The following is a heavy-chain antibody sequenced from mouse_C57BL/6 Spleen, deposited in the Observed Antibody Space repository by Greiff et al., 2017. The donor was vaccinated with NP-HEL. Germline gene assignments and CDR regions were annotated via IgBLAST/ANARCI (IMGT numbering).Heavy chain of an antibody. J-gene: IGHJ1*03. CDR3: ASGYYDYGSYWYFDV. CDR1: GFTFSDYG. Sequence: EVKLMESGGGLVKPGGSLKLSCAASGFTFSDYGMHWVRQAPEKGLEWVAYISSGSSPIYYAATVKGRFTISRDNAKNTLFLQMTSLRSEDTAMYYCASGYYDYGSYWYFDVWGTGTTVTVSS. D-gene: IGHD2-4*01. V-gene: IGHV5-17*01. CDR2: ISSGSSPI.